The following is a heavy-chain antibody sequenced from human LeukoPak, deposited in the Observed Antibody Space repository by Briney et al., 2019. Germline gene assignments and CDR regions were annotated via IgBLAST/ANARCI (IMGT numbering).Heavy chain of an antibody. J-gene: IGHJ4*02. CDR3: AKDGSYYYDSSGHWDY. CDR1: EFTFSSYA. V-gene: IGHV3-23*01. Sequence: PGGSLRLSCAASEFTFSSYAMSWVRQAPGKGLEWVSAISGSGGSTYYADSVKGRFTISRDNSKNTLYLQMNSLRAEDTAVYYCAKDGSYYYDSSGHWDYWGQGTLVTVSS. D-gene: IGHD3-22*01. CDR2: ISGSGGST.